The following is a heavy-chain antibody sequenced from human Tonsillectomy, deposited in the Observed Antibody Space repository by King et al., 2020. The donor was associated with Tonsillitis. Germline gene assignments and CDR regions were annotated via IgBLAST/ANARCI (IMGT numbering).Heavy chain of an antibody. CDR3: ARRRGSWFDFDY. CDR1: GYRFTNYW. D-gene: IGHD6-13*01. J-gene: IGHJ4*01. CDR2: IYPGDSES. V-gene: IGHV5-51*01. Sequence: VQLVQSGAEVKKPGESLKISCKGFGYRFTNYWIGWVRQVPGKGLEWMAIIYPGDSESRYSPSLQGQVSVSADKSISTADLQWNSLKASDTAMYYCARRRGSWFDFDYWGRGTLVTVSS.